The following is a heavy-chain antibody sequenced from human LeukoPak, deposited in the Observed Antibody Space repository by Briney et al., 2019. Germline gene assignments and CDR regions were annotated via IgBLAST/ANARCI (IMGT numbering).Heavy chain of an antibody. J-gene: IGHJ6*03. V-gene: IGHV1-2*02. Sequence: ASVKVSCKASGYTFTGYYMHWVRQAPGQGLEWMGWINPNSGGTNYAQTFLGRVTLTRDTSISTAYMELSSLRSEDTAVYYCARGPDYDLLTGYPDYYYYSMDVWGKGTTVTVSS. D-gene: IGHD3-9*01. CDR1: GYTFTGYY. CDR2: INPNSGGT. CDR3: ARGPDYDLLTGYPDYYYYSMDV.